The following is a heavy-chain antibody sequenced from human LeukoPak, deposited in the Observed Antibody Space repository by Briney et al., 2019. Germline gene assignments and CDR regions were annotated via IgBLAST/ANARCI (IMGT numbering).Heavy chain of an antibody. CDR3: ATERPGSRTLDS. CDR1: GFIVSGNH. Sequence: GGSLRLSCAASGFIVSGNHMNWDRLAPGKGLEWVSIVYSVGATYYEDSVKGRFTISRDDSKNIVYLQMNNLRSEDTAVYFCATERPGSRTLDSWGQGTLVTVSS. V-gene: IGHV3-66*01. D-gene: IGHD1-14*01. J-gene: IGHJ4*02. CDR2: VYSVGAT.